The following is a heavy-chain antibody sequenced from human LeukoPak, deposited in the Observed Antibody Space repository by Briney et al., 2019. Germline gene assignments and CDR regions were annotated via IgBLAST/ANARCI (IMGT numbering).Heavy chain of an antibody. Sequence: GGSLRLSCVASGFTLSSYSMNWVRQAPGKGLEWVSYITRSSSAKFYADSVKGRFTISRDNAENLLYLQMNSLRAEDTAVYYCTRDQEGSDYWGRGTLVTVSS. CDR1: GFTLSSYS. V-gene: IGHV3-48*01. CDR3: TRDQEGSDY. CDR2: ITRSSSAK. J-gene: IGHJ4*02.